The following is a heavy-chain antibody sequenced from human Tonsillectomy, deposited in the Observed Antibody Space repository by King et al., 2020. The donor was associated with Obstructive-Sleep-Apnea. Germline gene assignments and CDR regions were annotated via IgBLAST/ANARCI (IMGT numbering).Heavy chain of an antibody. V-gene: IGHV3-30*18. J-gene: IGHJ4*02. CDR1: GFTFSSYG. Sequence: VQLVESGGGVVQPGRSLRLSCAASGFTFSSYGIHWVRQAPGKGLEWVAVISYDGTKKYYADSVKGRFTISRDNSKNTLYLQMNSLGAEDTAVYYCAKDRSDSGSYPYYFDYWGQGTLVTVSS. D-gene: IGHD1-26*01. CDR3: AKDRSDSGSYPYYFDY. CDR2: ISYDGTKK.